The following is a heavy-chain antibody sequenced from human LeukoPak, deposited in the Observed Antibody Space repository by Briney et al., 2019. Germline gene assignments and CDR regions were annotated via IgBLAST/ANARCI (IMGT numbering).Heavy chain of an antibody. V-gene: IGHV1-69*02. J-gene: IGHJ5*02. CDR3: ASQSVPAAIGRGLRFDP. Sequence: SVKVSCKASGGTFSSYTISWVRQAPGQGLEWMGRIIAILGIASYAQKFQGRVTITADKSTSTAYMELSSLRSEDTAVYYCASQSVPAAIGRGLRFDPWGQGTLVTVSS. CDR2: IIAILGIA. CDR1: GGTFSSYT. D-gene: IGHD2-2*01.